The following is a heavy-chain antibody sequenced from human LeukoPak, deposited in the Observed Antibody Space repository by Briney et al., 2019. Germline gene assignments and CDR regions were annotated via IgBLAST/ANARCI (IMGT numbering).Heavy chain of an antibody. CDR3: ARGFERQRVLYYYYYYGMDV. D-gene: IGHD6-25*01. V-gene: IGHV1-8*02. CDR2: MNPNSGNT. J-gene: IGHJ6*02. Sequence: GASVKVSCKASGYTFTSYDINWVRQATGQGLEWMGWMNPNSGNTGYAQKFQGRVTMTRNTSISTAYMELSSLRSEDTAVYYCARGFERQRVLYYYYYYGMDVWGQGTTVTVSS. CDR1: GYTFTSYD.